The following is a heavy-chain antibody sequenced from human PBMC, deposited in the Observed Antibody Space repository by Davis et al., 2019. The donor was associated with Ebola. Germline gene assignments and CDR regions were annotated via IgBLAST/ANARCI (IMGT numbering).Heavy chain of an antibody. CDR2: INSDGSST. D-gene: IGHD3-16*01. CDR3: ARGYDYIWGSSIDP. CDR1: GFTFSSYW. J-gene: IGHJ5*02. V-gene: IGHV3-74*01. Sequence: HTGGSLRLSCAASGFTFSSYWMHWVRQAPGKGLVWVSRINSDGSSTSYADSVKGRFTISRDNAKNSLYLQMNSLRAEDTAVYYCARGYDYIWGSSIDPWGQGTLVTVSS.